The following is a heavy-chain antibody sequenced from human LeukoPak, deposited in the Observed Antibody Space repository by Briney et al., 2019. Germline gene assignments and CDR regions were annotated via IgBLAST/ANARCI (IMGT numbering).Heavy chain of an antibody. J-gene: IGHJ3*02. CDR2: IIPIFGTA. CDR3: ARDLDYYDSSGYYYGAFDI. CDR1: GGTFSSYA. V-gene: IGHV1-69*06. Sequence: VASVKVSCKASGGTFSSYAISWVRQAPGQGLEWMGGIIPIFGTANYAQKFQGRVTITADKSTSTAYMELSSLRSEDTAVYYCARDLDYYDSSGYYYGAFDIWGQGTMVTVSS. D-gene: IGHD3-22*01.